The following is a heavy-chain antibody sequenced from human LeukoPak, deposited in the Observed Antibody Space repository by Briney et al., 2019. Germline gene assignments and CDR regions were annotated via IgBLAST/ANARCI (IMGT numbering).Heavy chain of an antibody. J-gene: IGHJ4*02. Sequence: GGSLRLSCAASGFTFSDNWMTWVRQAPGKGLEWVANINQHGNEKYYVDSVKGRFTISRDDAKNSLYLQMSSLRAEDTAVYYCARRYYGSATYRLPYGYWGQGTLVTVSS. CDR1: GFTFSDNW. D-gene: IGHD3-22*01. V-gene: IGHV3-7*01. CDR3: ARRYYGSATYRLPYGY. CDR2: INQHGNEK.